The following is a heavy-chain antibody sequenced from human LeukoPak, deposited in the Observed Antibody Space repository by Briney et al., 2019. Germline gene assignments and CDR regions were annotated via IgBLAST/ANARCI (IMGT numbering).Heavy chain of an antibody. CDR2: IKQDGSEM. D-gene: IGHD2-15*01. Sequence: GGSLRLSCATSGFTISYFWMSWVRQAPGKGLEWVANIKQDGSEMYYVDSVKGRFTISRSNGANSLYLQMNSLRADDTAVYYCARCGTKWYSAEYFHLWGQGTLVTVSS. V-gene: IGHV3-7*01. CDR1: GFTISYFW. CDR3: ARCGTKWYSAEYFHL. J-gene: IGHJ1*01.